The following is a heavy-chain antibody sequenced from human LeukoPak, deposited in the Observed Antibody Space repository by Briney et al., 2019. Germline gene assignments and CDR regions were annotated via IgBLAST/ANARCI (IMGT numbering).Heavy chain of an antibody. CDR3: ALRPYIVATPFDY. CDR2: INHSGST. Sequence: SETLSLTCAVYGGSFSGYYWSWIRQPPGKRLEWIGEINHSGSTNYNPSLKSRVTISVDTSKNQFSLRLSSVTAADTAVYYCALRPYIVATPFDYWGQGTLVTVSS. J-gene: IGHJ4*02. CDR1: GGSFSGYY. V-gene: IGHV4-34*01. D-gene: IGHD5-12*01.